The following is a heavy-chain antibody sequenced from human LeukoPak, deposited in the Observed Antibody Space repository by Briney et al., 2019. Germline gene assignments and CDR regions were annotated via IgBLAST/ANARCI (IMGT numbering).Heavy chain of an antibody. D-gene: IGHD2-2*01. V-gene: IGHV4-4*02. J-gene: IGHJ4*02. CDR2: IYHSGST. CDR3: ARGLRLGYCSSTSCRKDY. Sequence: SETLSLTCAVSGGSISSSNWWSWVRQPPGKGLEWIGEIYHSGSTNYNPSLKSRVTISVDKSKNQFSLKLSSVTAADTAVYYCARGLRLGYCSSTSCRKDYWGQGTLVTVSS. CDR1: GGSISSSNW.